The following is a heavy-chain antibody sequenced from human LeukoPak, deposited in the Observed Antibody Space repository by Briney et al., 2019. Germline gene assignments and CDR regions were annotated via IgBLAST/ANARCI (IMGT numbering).Heavy chain of an antibody. CDR2: INHSGST. CDR1: GFTFSSYA. D-gene: IGHD3-9*01. CDR3: ARGQIYPPNYDILTGYSLPFDY. V-gene: IGHV4-34*01. J-gene: IGHJ4*02. Sequence: GSLRLSCAASGFTFSSYAMSWVRQAPGKGLEWIGEINHSGSTNYNPSLKSRVTISVDTSKNQFSLKLSSVTAADTAVYYCARGQIYPPNYDILTGYSLPFDYWGQGTLVTVSS.